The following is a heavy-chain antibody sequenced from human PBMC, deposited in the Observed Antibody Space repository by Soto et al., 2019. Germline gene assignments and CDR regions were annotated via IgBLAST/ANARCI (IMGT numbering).Heavy chain of an antibody. CDR3: VRASGDWDINWFDP. CDR1: GFHFSSHW. D-gene: IGHD2-21*02. CDR2: ITIDGKSK. J-gene: IGHJ5*02. V-gene: IGHV3-74*01. Sequence: PGGSLRLCCAASGFHFSSHWMHVVRQRPAEGLVWVSRITIDGKSKAYAESVKGRFAISRDNAKNTLYLQMKGLTAEDTAVYYCVRASGDWDINWFDPWGQGTRVTVSS.